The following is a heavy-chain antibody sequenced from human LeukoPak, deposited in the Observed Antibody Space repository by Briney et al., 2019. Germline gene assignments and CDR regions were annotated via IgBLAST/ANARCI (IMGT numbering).Heavy chain of an antibody. CDR2: ISWNSGSI. Sequence: GGSLRLSCAASGFTFDDYAMHWVRQAPGKGLEWVSGISWNSGSIGYADSVKGRFTISRDNAKNSLYLQMNSLRAEDTALYYCTAAAGLEYFQHWGQGTLVTVSS. D-gene: IGHD6-13*01. CDR3: TAAAGLEYFQH. CDR1: GFTFDDYA. J-gene: IGHJ1*01. V-gene: IGHV3-9*01.